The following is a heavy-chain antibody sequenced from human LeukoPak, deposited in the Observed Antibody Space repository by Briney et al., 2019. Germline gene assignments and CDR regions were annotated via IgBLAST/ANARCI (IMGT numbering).Heavy chain of an antibody. D-gene: IGHD2-21*02. J-gene: IGHJ4*02. CDR2: IRSKAYGGTT. CDR1: GFTFGDYA. Sequence: GGSLRLSCTASGFTFGDYAMSWVRQAPGKGLEWVGFIRSKAYGGTTEYAASVKGRFTISRDDSKSIAYLLMNSLKTEDTAVYYCTRDRTAFDYWGQGTLVTVSS. CDR3: TRDRTAFDY. V-gene: IGHV3-49*04.